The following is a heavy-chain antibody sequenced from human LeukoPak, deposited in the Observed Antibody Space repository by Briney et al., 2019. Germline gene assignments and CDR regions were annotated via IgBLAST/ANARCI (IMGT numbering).Heavy chain of an antibody. J-gene: IGHJ4*02. D-gene: IGHD3-9*01. V-gene: IGHV3-21*04. CDR2: ISSSSSYI. CDR3: AKAVPYYDMGY. CDR1: GFTFSSYS. Sequence: GGSLRLSCAASGFTFSSYSMNWVRQAPGKGPEWVSSISSSSSYIYYADSVKGRFTISRDNAKNSLYLQMNSLRAEDTAVYYCAKAVPYYDMGYWGQGTLVTVSS.